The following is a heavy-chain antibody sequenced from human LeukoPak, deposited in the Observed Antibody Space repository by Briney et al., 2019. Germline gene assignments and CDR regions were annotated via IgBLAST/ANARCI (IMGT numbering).Heavy chain of an antibody. J-gene: IGHJ4*02. CDR3: ARSSSSTSYSSYFDY. D-gene: IGHD2-2*01. CDR1: GFTFSSYS. Sequence: SGGSLRLSCAASGFTFSSYSMNWVRQAPGKGLEWVSSISSSSSYIYYADSVKGRFTISRDNAKNSLYLQMNSLRAEDTAVYYCARSSSSTSYSSYFDYWGQGTLVTVSS. CDR2: ISSSSSYI. V-gene: IGHV3-21*01.